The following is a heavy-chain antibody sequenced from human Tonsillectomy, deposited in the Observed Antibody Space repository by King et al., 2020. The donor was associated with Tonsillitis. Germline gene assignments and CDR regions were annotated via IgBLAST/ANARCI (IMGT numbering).Heavy chain of an antibody. CDR3: AKQNYVGNFADSFDY. Sequence: VQLVESGGGVVQPGGSLRLSCAASGFTFSSYAMSWVRQAPGKGLEWVSAISGSGGSTYYADSVKGRFTMSRDNSKNTLYLRMNSLRAEDTAVYYCAKQNYVGNFADSFDYWGQGTLVTVSS. V-gene: IGHV3-23*04. CDR2: ISGSGGST. D-gene: IGHD3-10*02. J-gene: IGHJ4*02. CDR1: GFTFSSYA.